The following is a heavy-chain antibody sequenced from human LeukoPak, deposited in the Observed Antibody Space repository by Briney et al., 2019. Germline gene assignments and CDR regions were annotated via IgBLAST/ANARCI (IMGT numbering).Heavy chain of an antibody. D-gene: IGHD6-13*01. CDR3: ARVGSAAAGLTRYYYYYMDV. Sequence: SETLSLTCTVSGGSISSYYWSWIRQPPGKGLEWIGYIYYSGSTNYNPSLKSRVTISVDTSKNQFSLKLSSVTAADTAVYYCARVGSAAAGLTRYYYYYMDVWGKGTTVTVSS. CDR1: GGSISSYY. CDR2: IYYSGST. J-gene: IGHJ6*03. V-gene: IGHV4-59*01.